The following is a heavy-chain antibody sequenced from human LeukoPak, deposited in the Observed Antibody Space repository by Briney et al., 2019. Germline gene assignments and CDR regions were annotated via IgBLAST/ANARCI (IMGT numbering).Heavy chain of an antibody. CDR1: GDSINGYF. Sequence: SETLSLTCTVSGDSINGYFWSWIRQPPGKGLEWIGYIYYSGGTNYNPSLKSRVTISVDTSKNQFSLKLSSVSAADTAVYYCAKDAEGGGSDYWGQGTLVTVSS. D-gene: IGHD2-15*01. CDR2: IYYSGGT. CDR3: AKDAEGGGSDY. J-gene: IGHJ4*02. V-gene: IGHV4-59*12.